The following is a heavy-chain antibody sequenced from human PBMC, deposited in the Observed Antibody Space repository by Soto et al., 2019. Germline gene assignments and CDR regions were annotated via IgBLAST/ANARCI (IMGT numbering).Heavy chain of an antibody. Sequence: QVQLVQSGAEVKRPGSSVKVSCKAAGDTFSVYSINWVRQAPGLGLEWMGRVNPILSMSNYAQRFAGSVKMSAAKSTSTAYMELSGLRYEDTAMYYCATSYGSGYRAFDYWGQGALVTVSS. CDR1: GDTFSVYS. V-gene: IGHV1-69*04. D-gene: IGHD3-10*01. CDR3: ATSYGSGYRAFDY. CDR2: VNPILSMS. J-gene: IGHJ4*02.